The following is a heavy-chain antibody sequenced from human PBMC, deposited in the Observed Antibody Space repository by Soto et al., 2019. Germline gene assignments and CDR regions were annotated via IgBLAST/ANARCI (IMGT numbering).Heavy chain of an antibody. J-gene: IGHJ5*02. Sequence: SETLSLTCAVYGGSFSGYYWSWIRQPPGKGLEWIGEINHSGSTNYNPSLKSRVTISVDTSKNQFSLKLSSVTAADTAVYYCARAGSTVTTAGWFDPWGQGTLVTVS. CDR3: ARAGSTVTTAGWFDP. CDR1: GGSFSGYY. V-gene: IGHV4-34*01. CDR2: INHSGST. D-gene: IGHD4-4*01.